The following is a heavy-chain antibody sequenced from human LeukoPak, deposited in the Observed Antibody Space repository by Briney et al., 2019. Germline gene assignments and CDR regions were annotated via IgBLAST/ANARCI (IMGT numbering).Heavy chain of an antibody. J-gene: IGHJ5*02. D-gene: IGHD3-22*01. Sequence: GGSLRLSCAASGFTLSNYGMSWLRQAPGEGLEWVSAISGSGGSTYYADSVKGRFTISRDNSKNTLYLQMNSLRAEDTAVYYCAKDSGPYDSSDYYSWFDPWGQGTLVTVSS. CDR1: GFTLSNYG. CDR3: AKDSGPYDSSDYYSWFDP. V-gene: IGHV3-23*01. CDR2: ISGSGGST.